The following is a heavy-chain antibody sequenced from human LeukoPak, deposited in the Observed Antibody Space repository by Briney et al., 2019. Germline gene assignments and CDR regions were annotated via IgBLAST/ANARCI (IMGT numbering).Heavy chain of an antibody. CDR1: GFAVSSNY. CDR3: ARESRAFDI. CDR2: ISTSSTYI. V-gene: IGHV3-21*01. Sequence: GGSLRLSCAASGFAVSSNYMNWVRQAPGKGLEWVSSISTSSTYIYYADSVKGRFTISRDNAKNSLYLQMNSLRAEDTAVYYCARESRAFDIWGQGTMVTVSS. J-gene: IGHJ3*02.